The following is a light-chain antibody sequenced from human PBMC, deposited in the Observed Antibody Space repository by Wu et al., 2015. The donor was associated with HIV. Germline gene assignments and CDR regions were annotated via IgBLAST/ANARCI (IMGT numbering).Light chain of an antibody. Sequence: EIVLTQSPATLSLSPGERATLSCRASQSLSSYLAWYQQEPGQAPRLLIYDASNRATGIPARFSGSGSGTDFTLTISSLEPEDFAVYYCQQRSNWPPVFTFGPGTKVDIK. CDR1: QSLSSY. J-gene: IGKJ3*01. V-gene: IGKV3-11*01. CDR2: DAS. CDR3: QQRSNWPPVFT.